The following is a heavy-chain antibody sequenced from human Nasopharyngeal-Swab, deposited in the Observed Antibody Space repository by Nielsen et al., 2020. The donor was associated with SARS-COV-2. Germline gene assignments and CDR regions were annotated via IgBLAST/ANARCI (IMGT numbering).Heavy chain of an antibody. Sequence: GGSLRLSCEASGFTFGSYTMNWVRQAPGKGLEWVSFISSSGSIAYYADSVKGRFTISRDNANNSLYLQMNSLRSDDTAVYYCARVPVYSGTYYAFDIWGQGTMVTVSS. V-gene: IGHV3-48*04. CDR3: ARVPVYSGTYYAFDI. D-gene: IGHD1-26*01. CDR1: GFTFGSYT. CDR2: ISSSGSIA. J-gene: IGHJ3*02.